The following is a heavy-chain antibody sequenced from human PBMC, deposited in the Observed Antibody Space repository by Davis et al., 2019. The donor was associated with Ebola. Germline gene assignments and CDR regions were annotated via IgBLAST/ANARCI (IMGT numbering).Heavy chain of an antibody. CDR3: ARETKGYYYGMDV. J-gene: IGHJ6*02. Sequence: PGGSLRLSCAASGFTFSSYAMSWVRQAPGKGLEWVSYISSSSSYTNYADSVKGRFTISRDNSKNTLYLQMNSLRAEDTAVYYCARETKGYYYGMDVWGQGTTVTVSS. CDR1: GFTFSSYA. D-gene: IGHD2-8*01. CDR2: ISSSSSYT. V-gene: IGHV3-21*05.